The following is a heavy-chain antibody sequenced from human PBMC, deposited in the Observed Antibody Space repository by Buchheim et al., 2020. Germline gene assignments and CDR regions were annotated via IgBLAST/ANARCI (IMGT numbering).Heavy chain of an antibody. Sequence: VQLQQWGAGLLKPSETLSLTCAVYGGSFSGYSWSWIRQPPGMGLQWIGEINHSGRANYNPSLKSRVTISVDTSKNQFSLKLSSVTAADTAVYLCAGLRYNYYHVDVWGRGTT. CDR2: INHSGRA. CDR3: AGLRYNYYHVDV. D-gene: IGHD1-14*01. CDR1: GGSFSGYS. V-gene: IGHV4-34*01. J-gene: IGHJ6*03.